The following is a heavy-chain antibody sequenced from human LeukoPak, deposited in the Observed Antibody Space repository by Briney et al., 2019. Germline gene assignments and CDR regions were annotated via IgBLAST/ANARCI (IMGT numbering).Heavy chain of an antibody. V-gene: IGHV3-21*01. D-gene: IGHD2-8*01. Sequence: GGSLRLSCAASGFTFRSYSMNWVRQAPGKGLEWVSSITNSGTYIYYADSLKGRFTISRDNAKNSLFLQMDSLTTEDTAVYYCAKDPVSHWYFDLWGRGTLVTVSS. CDR1: GFTFRSYS. J-gene: IGHJ2*01. CDR2: ITNSGTYI. CDR3: AKDPVSHWYFDL.